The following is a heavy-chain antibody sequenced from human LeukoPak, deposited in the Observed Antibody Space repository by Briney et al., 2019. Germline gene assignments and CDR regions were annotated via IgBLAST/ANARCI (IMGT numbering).Heavy chain of an antibody. CDR2: IKQDGSEK. CDR1: GFTFSSYW. CDR3: ARDSSSWYRPKGLFDY. D-gene: IGHD6-13*01. V-gene: IGHV3-7*01. Sequence: GGSLRLSCAASGFTFSSYWMSWVRQAPGKGLEWVANIKQDGSEKYYVDSVKGRFTISRDNAKNSLYLQMNSLRAEDTAVYYCARDSSSWYRPKGLFDYWGQGTLVTVSS. J-gene: IGHJ4*02.